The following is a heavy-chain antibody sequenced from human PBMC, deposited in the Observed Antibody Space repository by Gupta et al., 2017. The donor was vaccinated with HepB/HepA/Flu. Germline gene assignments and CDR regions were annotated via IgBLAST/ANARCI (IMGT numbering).Heavy chain of an antibody. CDR1: GYTFTSYY. CDR3: ARDRRDYSNYYNWFDP. CDR2: INPSGGST. V-gene: IGHV1-46*01. J-gene: IGHJ5*02. Sequence: QVQLVQSGAEVKKPGASVKVSCKASGYTFTSYYMHWVRQAPGQGLEWMGIINPSGGSTSYAQKFQGRVTMTRDTSTSTVYMELSSLRSEDTAVYYCARDRRDYSNYYNWFDPWGQGTLVTVSS. D-gene: IGHD4-11*01.